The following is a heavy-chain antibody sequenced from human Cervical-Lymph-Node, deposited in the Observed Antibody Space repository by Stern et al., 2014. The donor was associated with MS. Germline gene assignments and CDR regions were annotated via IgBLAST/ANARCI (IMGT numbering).Heavy chain of an antibody. CDR3: AKDGYNY. V-gene: IGHV1-2*02. Sequence: VQLVESGAAVKKPGASVKVSCKASGYSFTGYYIHWGRTAPGQGLEWMGLTFPKNGDTNYAPNFQGRVTMTRDTSISTAYMELSRLRSDDTAVYYCAKDGYNYWGQGTLVTVSS. J-gene: IGHJ4*02. D-gene: IGHD5-24*01. CDR1: GYSFTGYY. CDR2: TFPKNGDT.